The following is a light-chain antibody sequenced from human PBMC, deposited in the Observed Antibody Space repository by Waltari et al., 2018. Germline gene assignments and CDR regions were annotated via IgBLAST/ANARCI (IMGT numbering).Light chain of an antibody. Sequence: EIVMTQSPATLSVSPGERATLSCRASQSVSSNLAWYQQKPGQAPRLLIYGASTRATVIPARFSGSGSGTEVTLTISSLQSEDFAVYYCQQYNNWPPTTFGPGTKVDIK. CDR1: QSVSSN. CDR2: GAS. CDR3: QQYNNWPPTT. J-gene: IGKJ3*01. V-gene: IGKV3-15*01.